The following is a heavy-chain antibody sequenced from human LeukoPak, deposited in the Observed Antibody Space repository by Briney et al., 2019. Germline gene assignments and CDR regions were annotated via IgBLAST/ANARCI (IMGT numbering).Heavy chain of an antibody. Sequence: DPGRSLRLSCAASGFTFSSYAMHWVRQAPGKGLEWVSIISYDGTTKDYTDSVKGRFTISRDNSKNTLYLQMTSLRTEDTAVYCCAKGVETSTTGELPYYFDYWGQGTLVTVSS. CDR2: ISYDGTTK. V-gene: IGHV3-30*04. CDR3: AKGVETSTTGELPYYFDY. D-gene: IGHD3-10*01. J-gene: IGHJ4*02. CDR1: GFTFSSYA.